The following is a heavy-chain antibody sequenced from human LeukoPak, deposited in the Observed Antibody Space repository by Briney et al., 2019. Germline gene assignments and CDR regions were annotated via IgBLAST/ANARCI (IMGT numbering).Heavy chain of an antibody. V-gene: IGHV3-23*01. Sequence: SGGSLRLSCAASGFTFSTYAMTWVRQAPGKGLEWVSSITHGGDSTYYANSVKGRFTISRDNSKNTLYLQMNSLRAEDTAVYYCAREVEFGYYYGMDVWGQGTTVTVSS. CDR1: GFTFSTYA. CDR2: ITHGGDST. D-gene: IGHD3-10*01. J-gene: IGHJ6*02. CDR3: AREVEFGYYYGMDV.